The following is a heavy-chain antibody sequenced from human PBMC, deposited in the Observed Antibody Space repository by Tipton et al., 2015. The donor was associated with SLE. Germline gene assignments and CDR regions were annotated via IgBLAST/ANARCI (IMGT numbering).Heavy chain of an antibody. CDR2: ISYSGNT. CDR1: GGSISSSNHY. CDR3: ARREGIGAAVDY. J-gene: IGHJ4*02. D-gene: IGHD6-25*01. Sequence: TLSLTCTVSGGSISSSNHYWGWIRQPPGKGLEWIGSISYSGNTLYNPSLKSRITISVDTSKNQFFLKMRSVTAADTAVYYCARREGIGAAVDYWGQGTLVTVSS. V-gene: IGHV4-39*01.